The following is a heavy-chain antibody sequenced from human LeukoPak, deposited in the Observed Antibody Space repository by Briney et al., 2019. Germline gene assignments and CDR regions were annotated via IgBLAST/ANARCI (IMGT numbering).Heavy chain of an antibody. J-gene: IGHJ5*02. D-gene: IGHD2-2*01. CDR1: GGSISTYY. CDR3: ARRPSGYCSSTSCYENWFDP. V-gene: IGHV4-59*01. Sequence: PPETLSLTCTVSGGSISTYYWSWIRQPPGKGLEWIGYIYYSGSTNYNPSLKSRVTISVDTSKNQFSLKLSSVTAADTAVYYCARRPSGYCSSTSCYENWFDPWGQGTLVTVSS. CDR2: IYYSGST.